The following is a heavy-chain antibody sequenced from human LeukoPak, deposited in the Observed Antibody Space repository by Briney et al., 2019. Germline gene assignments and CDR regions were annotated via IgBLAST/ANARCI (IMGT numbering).Heavy chain of an antibody. CDR1: GGSISSSSYY. CDR2: IHYSGST. D-gene: IGHD6-19*01. CDR3: ARRGSGWYYFDY. J-gene: IGHJ4*02. V-gene: IGHV4-39*01. Sequence: PSETLSLTCTVSGGSISSSSYYWGWIRQPPGKGLEWIGSIHYSGSTNYNPSLKSRVTISVDTSKNQFSLKLSSVTAADTAVYYCARRGSGWYYFDYWGQGTLVTVSS.